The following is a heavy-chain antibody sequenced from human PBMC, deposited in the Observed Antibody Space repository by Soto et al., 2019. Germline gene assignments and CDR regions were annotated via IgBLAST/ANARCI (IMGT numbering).Heavy chain of an antibody. Sequence: EVQMLESGGGLVQPGGSLRLSCAASGFTFSSYAMSWVRQAPGKGLEWVSAISGSGGSTYYADSVKGRFTISRDNSKNTLYLQMNSLRAEDTAVYYCAKVALSHTDAKNNDYRDRVGFDPWGQGTLVTVSS. J-gene: IGHJ5*02. D-gene: IGHD4-4*01. CDR2: ISGSGGST. CDR3: AKVALSHTDAKNNDYRDRVGFDP. V-gene: IGHV3-23*01. CDR1: GFTFSSYA.